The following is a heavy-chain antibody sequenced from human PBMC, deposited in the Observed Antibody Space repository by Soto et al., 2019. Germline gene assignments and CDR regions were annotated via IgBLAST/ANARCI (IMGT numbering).Heavy chain of an antibody. D-gene: IGHD5-12*01. CDR3: ATHKDIVATILYY. CDR1: GYNFTSHY. J-gene: IGHJ4*02. Sequence: ASVKVSCKASGYNFTSHYMHWVRQAPGQGLESMGIMYPSGGRTIYAQKFQGRVSMTRDTSTRTVYMELSSLRSEDTAVYYCATHKDIVATILYYWGQGTLVTVSS. V-gene: IGHV1-46*01. CDR2: MYPSGGRT.